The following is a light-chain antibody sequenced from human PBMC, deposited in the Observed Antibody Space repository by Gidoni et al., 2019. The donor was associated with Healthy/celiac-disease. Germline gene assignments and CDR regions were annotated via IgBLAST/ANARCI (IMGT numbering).Light chain of an antibody. CDR3: SSYAGINNLV. CDR2: EVS. J-gene: IGLJ2*01. CDR1: SSDVGGYNY. V-gene: IGLV2-8*01. Sequence: QSALTEHPSASGSPGQSVTISCTGTSSDVGGYNYVSWYQQHPVKAPKLMLYEVSKRPSGVPYRFSGSKSVNSASLTVSGLQAEDESDYYCSSYAGINNLVFGGGTKLTVL.